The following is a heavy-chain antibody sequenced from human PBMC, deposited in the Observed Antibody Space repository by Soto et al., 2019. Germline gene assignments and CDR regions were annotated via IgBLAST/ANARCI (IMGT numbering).Heavy chain of an antibody. CDR3: ARNGGGFLAYMDV. CDR2: IYYSGST. J-gene: IGHJ6*02. CDR1: GGSISSGGYY. D-gene: IGHD3-16*01. V-gene: IGHV4-31*03. Sequence: PSETLSLTCTVSGGSISSGGYYWSWIRQHPGKGLEWIGYIYYSGSTYYNPSLKSRVTISVDTSKNQFSLKLSSVTAVDTAVYYCARNGGGFLAYMDVWGQGTTVTVSS.